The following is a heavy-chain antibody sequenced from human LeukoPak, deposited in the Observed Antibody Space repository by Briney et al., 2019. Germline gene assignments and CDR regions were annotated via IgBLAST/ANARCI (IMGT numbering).Heavy chain of an antibody. V-gene: IGHV3-21*04. D-gene: IGHD1/OR15-1a*01. Sequence: RESLRLSCVAYGFTLSSFCMIWVRQADGGGLEWVSSTSISNAYTLYAESGMGRFTTSRDNANNSPFLQMNSLRAEVTAMYYCAKGTKPVMTIPDYWGQGILVTVSP. CDR2: TSISNAYT. J-gene: IGHJ4*02. CDR1: GFTLSSFC. CDR3: AKGTKPVMTIPDY.